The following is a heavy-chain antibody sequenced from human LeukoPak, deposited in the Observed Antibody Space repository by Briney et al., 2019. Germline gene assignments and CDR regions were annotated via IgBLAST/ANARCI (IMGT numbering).Heavy chain of an antibody. CDR1: GFTFSNYW. CDR3: ARPGIEAAAPFDY. V-gene: IGHV3-7*01. J-gene: IGHJ4*02. Sequence: PGGSLRLSCAASGFTFSNYWMSWVRQAPGKGLEWVANIKQDGSEKFYVDSVKGRFTISRDNAKNSLYLQMNSLRAEDTAVYYCARPGIEAAAPFDYWGQGTLVTVSS. CDR2: IKQDGSEK. D-gene: IGHD6-13*01.